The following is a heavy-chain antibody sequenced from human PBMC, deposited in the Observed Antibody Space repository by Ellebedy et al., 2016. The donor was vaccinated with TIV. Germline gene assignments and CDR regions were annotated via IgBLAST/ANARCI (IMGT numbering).Heavy chain of an antibody. D-gene: IGHD6-19*01. CDR1: GFTFSNYG. V-gene: IGHV3-33*08. J-gene: IGHJ4*02. CDR3: ARDGQVAGTSIDY. Sequence: PGGSLRLSCAASGFTFSNYGMHWVRQAPGKGLEWVAVIWYDGSNKHYADSVKGRFTISRDNSKNTLYLQMNSLRAEDTAVYYCARDGQVAGTSIDYWGQGTLVTVSS. CDR2: IWYDGSNK.